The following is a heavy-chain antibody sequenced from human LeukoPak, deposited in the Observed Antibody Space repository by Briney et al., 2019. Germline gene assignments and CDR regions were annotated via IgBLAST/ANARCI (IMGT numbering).Heavy chain of an antibody. J-gene: IGHJ6*03. CDR2: INPNSGGT. CDR3: ARDGGLVGATNYYYYMDV. CDR1: GYTFTSYY. Sequence: HGASVKVSCKASGYTFTSYYMHWVRQAPGQGLEWMGWINPNSGGTNYAQKFQGRVTMTRDTSISTAHMELSRLRSDDTAVYYCARDGGLVGATNYYYYMDVWGKGTTVTVSS. D-gene: IGHD1-26*01. V-gene: IGHV1-2*02.